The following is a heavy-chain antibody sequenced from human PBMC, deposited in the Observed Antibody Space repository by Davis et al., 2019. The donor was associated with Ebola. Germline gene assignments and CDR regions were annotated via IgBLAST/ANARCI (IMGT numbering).Heavy chain of an antibody. J-gene: IGHJ6*02. V-gene: IGHV4-39*01. Sequence: SETLSLTCAVSGGTISSGGSSWGWISQPPGKGLEWIGSIYYSGSTYYNPSLKSRVTISVDTSKNQFSLKLSSVTAADTAVYYCMVRGSYYYGMDVWGQGTTVTVSS. CDR1: GGTISSGGSS. CDR2: IYYSGST. D-gene: IGHD3-10*01. CDR3: MVRGSYYYGMDV.